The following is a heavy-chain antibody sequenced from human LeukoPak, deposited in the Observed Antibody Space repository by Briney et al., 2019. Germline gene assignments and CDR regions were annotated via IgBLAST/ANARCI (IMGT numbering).Heavy chain of an antibody. Sequence: PGGSLRLSCAASGFTFSSYWMSWVRQAPGKGLEWVANINQDGSEKYYVDSLKGRSTISRDNAKNSLYLQMNSLRAEDTAVYYCASRNQYCGGDCFWAFDIWGRGTMVTVSS. CDR2: INQDGSEK. CDR1: GFTFSSYW. J-gene: IGHJ3*02. D-gene: IGHD2-21*02. CDR3: ASRNQYCGGDCFWAFDI. V-gene: IGHV3-7*02.